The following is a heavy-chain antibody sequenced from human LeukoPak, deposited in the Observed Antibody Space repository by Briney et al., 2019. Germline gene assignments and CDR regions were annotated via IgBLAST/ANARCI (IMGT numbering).Heavy chain of an antibody. V-gene: IGHV3-23*01. CDR3: AKVPGPMITFGGVISGDY. J-gene: IGHJ4*02. CDR2: ISGSGGST. CDR1: GFTFSSYA. Sequence: GGSLRLSCAASGFTFSSYAMSWVRQAPGKGLEWVSAISGSGGSTYYADSVKGRFTISRDNSRNTLYLQMNSLRAEDTAVYYCAKVPGPMITFGGVISGDYWAREPWSPSPQ. D-gene: IGHD3-16*02.